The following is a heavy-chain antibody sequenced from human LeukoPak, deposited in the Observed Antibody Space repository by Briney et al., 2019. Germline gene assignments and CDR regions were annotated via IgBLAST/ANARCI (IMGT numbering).Heavy chain of an antibody. D-gene: IGHD1-26*01. Sequence: PGGSLRLSCAASGFAFSSYSMNWVRQAPGKGLEWVSYISSSSSTIYYADSVKGRFTISRDNAKNSLYLQMNSLRAEDTAVYYCARTWVDYYYMDVWGKGTTVTVSS. V-gene: IGHV3-48*04. CDR1: GFAFSSYS. CDR3: ARTWVDYYYMDV. J-gene: IGHJ6*03. CDR2: ISSSSSTI.